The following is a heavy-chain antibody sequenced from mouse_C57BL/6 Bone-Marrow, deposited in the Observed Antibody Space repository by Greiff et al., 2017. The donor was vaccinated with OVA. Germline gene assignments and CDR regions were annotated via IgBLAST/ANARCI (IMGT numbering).Heavy chain of an antibody. J-gene: IGHJ4*01. D-gene: IGHD2-1*01. CDR2: ITHSGET. Sequence: VQLQESGPGLVKPSPSLFLTCSITGFPITSGYYWIWIRQSPGKPLEWMGYITHSGETFYNPSLQSPISITRETSKNQFFLQLNSVTTEDTAVDYCAGGYYDYYAMDYWGQGTSVTVSS. CDR3: AGGYYDYYAMDY. V-gene: IGHV12-3*01. CDR1: GFPITSGYY.